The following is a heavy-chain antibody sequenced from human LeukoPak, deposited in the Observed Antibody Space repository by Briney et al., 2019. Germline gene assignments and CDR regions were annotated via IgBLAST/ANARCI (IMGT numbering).Heavy chain of an antibody. V-gene: IGHV1-2*02. D-gene: IGHD6-19*01. Sequence: ASVKVSCKASGYTFTGYYMHWVRQAPGQGLEWMGWINPNSGGTNYAQKFQGRVTMTRDTSISTAYMELNTLRSEGTAVYFCSCRKEIAVTGASATYLGYWGQGTLVTVSS. CDR2: INPNSGGT. CDR1: GYTFTGYY. J-gene: IGHJ4*02. CDR3: SCRKEIAVTGASATYLGY.